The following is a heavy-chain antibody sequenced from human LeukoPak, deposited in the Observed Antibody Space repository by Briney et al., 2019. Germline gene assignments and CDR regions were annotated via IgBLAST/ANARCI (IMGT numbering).Heavy chain of an antibody. V-gene: IGHV4-59*12. CDR3: ARGNGDYALTR. D-gene: IGHD4-17*01. J-gene: IGHJ4*02. CDR1: GGSIRNYY. Sequence: PSETLSLTCTVSGGSIRNYYWSWIRQPPGKGLEWIGYIYYSGSTNYNPSLKSRVTISVDTSKNQFSLKLSSVTAADTAVYYCARGNGDYALTRWGQGTLVTVSS. CDR2: IYYSGST.